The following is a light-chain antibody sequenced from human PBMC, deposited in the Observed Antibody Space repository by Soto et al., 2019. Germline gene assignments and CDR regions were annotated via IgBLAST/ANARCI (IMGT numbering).Light chain of an antibody. CDR1: QSISTN. CDR3: QQYYDWPIT. V-gene: IGKV3-15*01. J-gene: IGKJ5*01. Sequence: EKVMTQSPATLSVSPGERATLSCRASQSISTNLAWYHQKPGQAPRLLIYGASTRATGIPARFSGSGSGTEFTLTISSLQSEDFAVYYCQQYYDWPITFGQGTRLEIK. CDR2: GAS.